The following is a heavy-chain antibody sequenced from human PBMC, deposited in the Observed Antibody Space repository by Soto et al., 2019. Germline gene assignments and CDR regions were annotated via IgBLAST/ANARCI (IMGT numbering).Heavy chain of an antibody. J-gene: IGHJ4*02. CDR2: ISYDGSNK. V-gene: IGHV3-30-3*01. Sequence: QVQLVESGGGVVQPGRSMRLSCAASGFTFSSYAMHWVRQAPGKGLEWVALISYDGSNKYYADSVKGRFTISRDNSKNTLYLQMNILRAEDTVVYYCARCPPQVMGNFDSSDLTSYFDYWGQGILVTVSS. CDR1: GFTFSSYA. D-gene: IGHD3-22*01. CDR3: ARCPPQVMGNFDSSDLTSYFDY.